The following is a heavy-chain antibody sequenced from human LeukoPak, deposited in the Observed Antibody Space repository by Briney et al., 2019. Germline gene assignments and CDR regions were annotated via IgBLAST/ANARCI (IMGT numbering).Heavy chain of an antibody. CDR3: ARDYGDYVGDRLDY. CDR2: IGGSRSGSSRSII. J-gene: IGHJ4*02. CDR1: GFTFSTYS. Sequence: GGSLRLSCAASGFTFSTYSMNWLRQAPGRGLEWVSYIGGSRSGSSRSIIYYADSVKGRFTISRDNAKNSLYLQMNSLRAEDTAVYYCARDYGDYVGDRLDYWGQGTLVTVSS. V-gene: IGHV3-48*04. D-gene: IGHD4-17*01.